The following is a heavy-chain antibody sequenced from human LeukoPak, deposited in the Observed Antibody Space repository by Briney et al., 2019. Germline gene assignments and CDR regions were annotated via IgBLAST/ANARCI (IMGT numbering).Heavy chain of an antibody. V-gene: IGHV3-48*04. CDR1: GFNFSPYS. J-gene: IGHJ4*02. Sequence: AGSLRLSCAASGFNFSPYSMNWVRQAPGKGLKWVSYISSSSGTIYYADSVKGRFTISRDNAKNTLYLQMNSLRTDDTAVYHCATLGSSAAAAGSLSWGQGTLVTVSS. CDR2: ISSSSGTI. D-gene: IGHD6-13*01. CDR3: ATLGSSAAAAGSLS.